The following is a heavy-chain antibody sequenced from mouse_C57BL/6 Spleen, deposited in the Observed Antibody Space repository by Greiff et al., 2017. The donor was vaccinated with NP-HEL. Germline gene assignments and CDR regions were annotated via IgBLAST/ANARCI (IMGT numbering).Heavy chain of an antibody. CDR1: GYTFTSYW. J-gene: IGHJ3*01. CDR2: IDPSDSYT. CDR3: ARSAIHSWFAY. V-gene: IGHV1-69*01. Sequence: QVQLQQPGAELVMPGASVKLSCKASGYTFTSYWMHWVKQRPGQGLEWIGEIDPSDSYTNYNQKFKGKSTLTVDKSSSTAYMQLSSLTSEDSAVYYCARSAIHSWFAYWGQGTLVTVSA.